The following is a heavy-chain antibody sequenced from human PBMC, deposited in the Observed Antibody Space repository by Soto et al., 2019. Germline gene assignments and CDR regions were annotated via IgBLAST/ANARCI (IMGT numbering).Heavy chain of an antibody. CDR1: GGSISSGGYY. J-gene: IGHJ4*02. CDR3: ARGGIAAAAPPDY. V-gene: IGHV4-31*03. D-gene: IGHD6-13*01. Sequence: QVQLQESGPGLVKPSQTLSLTCTVSGGSISSGGYYWSWIRQHPGKGLEWIGYIYYSGSTYYNPSLKRRVTISVDSSKNQFSLKPSSVTAADTAVYYCARGGIAAAAPPDYWGQGTLVTVSS. CDR2: IYYSGST.